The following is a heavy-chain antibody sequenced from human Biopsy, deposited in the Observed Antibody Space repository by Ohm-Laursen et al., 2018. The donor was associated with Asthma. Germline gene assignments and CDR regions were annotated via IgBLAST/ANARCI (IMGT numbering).Heavy chain of an antibody. J-gene: IGHJ6*02. V-gene: IGHV4-34*01. Sequence: GTLSLTCHVYPGSFSGFFWTRIRQSPGKGLEWIGETNGRGVTNNNPSLKSRVIISIDTYWNRVSLKLTSVTAADTAVYYCARGPELDVWGQGTTVTVSS. CDR2: TNGRGVT. CDR1: PGSFSGFF. CDR3: ARGPELDV.